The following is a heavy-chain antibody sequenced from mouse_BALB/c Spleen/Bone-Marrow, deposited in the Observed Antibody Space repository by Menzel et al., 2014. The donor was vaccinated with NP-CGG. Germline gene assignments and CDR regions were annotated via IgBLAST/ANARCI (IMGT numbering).Heavy chain of an antibody. D-gene: IGHD1-1*01. J-gene: IGHJ4*01. CDR2: IYPGDGDT. Sequence: QVQLQQSGAELVRPGSSVKISCKASGYAFSNYWMNWMKQRPGQGLEWIGQIYPGDGDTNYNGEFKGKATLTADKSSNTAYMQLSSLTSEDSAVYFCASRGDYSYSMDYWAQGTSVTVSS. V-gene: IGHV1-80*01. CDR1: GYAFSNYW. CDR3: ASRGDYSYSMDY.